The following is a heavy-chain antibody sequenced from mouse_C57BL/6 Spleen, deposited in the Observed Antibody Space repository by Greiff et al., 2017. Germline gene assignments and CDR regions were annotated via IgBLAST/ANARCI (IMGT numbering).Heavy chain of an antibody. J-gene: IGHJ2*01. CDR3: ARRSVGGYFYFDY. CDR1: GYTFTSYW. V-gene: IGHV1-72*01. D-gene: IGHD2-3*01. CDR2: IDPNSGGT. Sequence: QVQLKQPGAELVKPGASVKLSCKASGYTFTSYWMHWVKQRPGRGLEWIGRIDPNSGGTKYNEKFKSKATLTVDKPSSTAYMQLSSLTSEDSAVYYCARRSVGGYFYFDYWGQGTTLTVSS.